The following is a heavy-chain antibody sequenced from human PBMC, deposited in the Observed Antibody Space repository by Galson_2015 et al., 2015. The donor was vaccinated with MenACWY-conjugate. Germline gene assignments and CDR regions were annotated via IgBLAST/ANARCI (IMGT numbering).Heavy chain of an antibody. CDR3: TRQSPLNVDY. CDR1: GFSFSDSA. CDR2: IRSKRNNYAT. J-gene: IGHJ4*02. V-gene: IGHV3-73*01. D-gene: IGHD2-8*01. Sequence: SLRLSCAASGFSFSDSAMHWVRQASGKGLEWVGRIRSKRNNYATTYAASVQGRFTISRDESERTAYLHMNSLKTEDTAIYYCTRQSPLNVDYWGQGVLVTVSS.